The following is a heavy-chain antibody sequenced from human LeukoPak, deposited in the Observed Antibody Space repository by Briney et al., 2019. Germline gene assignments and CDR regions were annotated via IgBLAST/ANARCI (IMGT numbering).Heavy chain of an antibody. CDR2: INSDGSTT. CDR3: ARDGYDSSGYYLFDY. CDR1: GFTFSSYW. V-gene: IGHV3-74*01. J-gene: IGHJ4*02. D-gene: IGHD3-22*01. Sequence: RGSRRLSCAASGFTFSSYWTHWVRQAPGKGLVWVSRINSDGSTTSYADSVKGRFTISRDNAKNTVYLQMNSLRAEDTAVYYCARDGYDSSGYYLFDYWGQGALFTASS.